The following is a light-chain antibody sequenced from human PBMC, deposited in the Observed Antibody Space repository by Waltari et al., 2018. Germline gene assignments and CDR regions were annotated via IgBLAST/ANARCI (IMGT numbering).Light chain of an antibody. Sequence: QSVLTQPPSVSVPPGQRVTISGSGTSPNVGGHFVNWYQYVPGTAPKLLIYKNNDRPSGVPDRFSASKSGSSASLAIRGLQSDDESDYYCSAWDDSLHGHVFGTGTRLSVL. J-gene: IGLJ1*01. CDR3: SAWDDSLHGHV. V-gene: IGLV1-44*01. CDR2: KNN. CDR1: SPNVGGHF.